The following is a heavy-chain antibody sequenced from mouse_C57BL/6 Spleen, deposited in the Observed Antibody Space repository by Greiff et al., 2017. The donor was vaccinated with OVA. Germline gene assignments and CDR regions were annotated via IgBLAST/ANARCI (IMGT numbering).Heavy chain of an antibody. Sequence: EVQRVESGGGLVKPGGSLKLSCAASGFTFSSYAMSWVRQTPEKRLEWVATISDGGSYTYYPDNVKGRFTISRDNAKNNLYLQMSHLKSEDTAMYYCARDERDSSGYVWFAYWGQGTLVTVSA. D-gene: IGHD3-2*02. J-gene: IGHJ3*01. CDR3: ARDERDSSGYVWFAY. CDR2: ISDGGSYT. V-gene: IGHV5-4*01. CDR1: GFTFSSYA.